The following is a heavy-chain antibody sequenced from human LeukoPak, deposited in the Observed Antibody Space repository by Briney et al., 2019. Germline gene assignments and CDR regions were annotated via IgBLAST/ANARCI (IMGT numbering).Heavy chain of an antibody. Sequence: SETLSLTCRVYGGSFSGYSWSWIRQPPGKGLEWIGEINYSGNINYKPSLKSRIIILADRSRNQFSLTLRSVTAADTAVYYCASYRYGFRGMDSWGRGTQVTVSS. D-gene: IGHD3-16*02. CDR2: INYSGNI. V-gene: IGHV4-34*01. CDR3: ASYRYGFRGMDS. J-gene: IGHJ4*02. CDR1: GGSFSGYS.